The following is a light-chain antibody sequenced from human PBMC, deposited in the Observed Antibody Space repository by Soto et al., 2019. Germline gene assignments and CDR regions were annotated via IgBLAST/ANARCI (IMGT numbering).Light chain of an antibody. J-gene: IGKJ5*01. Sequence: IQLTQSPASLSASVGDRVTFTCRASQDIAIYLAWYQQKPGEAPKLLIYAASTLQSGVPSRFSGSGYGTEFTLTISSLQPEDFASYYCQLLDSFPLTFGQGTRLEIK. CDR2: AAS. CDR3: QLLDSFPLT. CDR1: QDIAIY. V-gene: IGKV1-9*01.